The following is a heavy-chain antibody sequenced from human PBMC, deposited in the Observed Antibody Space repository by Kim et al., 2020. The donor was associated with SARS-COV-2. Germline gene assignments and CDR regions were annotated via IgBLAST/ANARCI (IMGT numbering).Heavy chain of an antibody. J-gene: IGHJ5*02. CDR2: IFTTGST. V-gene: IGHV4-4*07. CDR1: DDSINSYY. D-gene: IGHD3-10*01. CDR3: ATQKRGGGDGWFEP. Sequence: SETLSLTCTVSDDSINSYYWTWIRQPAGKGLEWIGRIFTTGSTNYNPSLKSRVTISIDTSRNQFSLKLTSMTAADTAVYYCATQKRGGGDGWFEPRGQGTLVTVS.